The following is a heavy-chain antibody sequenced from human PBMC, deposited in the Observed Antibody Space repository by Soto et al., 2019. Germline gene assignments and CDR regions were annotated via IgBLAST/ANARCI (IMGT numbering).Heavy chain of an antibody. Sequence: PGGSLSLSCAASGFTFSSYSMNWVRQAPGKGLEWVSYISSSSSTIYYADSVKGRFTISRDNAKNSLYLQMNSLRAEDTAVYYCARDKGRSPLDYWGQGTLVTVSS. J-gene: IGHJ4*02. D-gene: IGHD2-15*01. V-gene: IGHV3-48*01. CDR2: ISSSSSTI. CDR1: GFTFSSYS. CDR3: ARDKGRSPLDY.